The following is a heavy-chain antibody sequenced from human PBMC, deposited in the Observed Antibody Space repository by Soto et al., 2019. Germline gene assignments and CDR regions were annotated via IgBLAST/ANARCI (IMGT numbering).Heavy chain of an antibody. J-gene: IGHJ6*02. CDR1: ELTLRAYA. D-gene: IGHD3-3*01. Sequence: GGSLRLSCAAFELTLRAYAMHWVRKAPGKGLEWVAVIWYDGSNKYYADSVKGRFTISRDNSKNTLYLQMNSLRAEDTAVYYCARVMYYDFWSGYYLGMDVWGQGTTVTVSS. CDR2: IWYDGSNK. CDR3: ARVMYYDFWSGYYLGMDV. V-gene: IGHV3-33*01.